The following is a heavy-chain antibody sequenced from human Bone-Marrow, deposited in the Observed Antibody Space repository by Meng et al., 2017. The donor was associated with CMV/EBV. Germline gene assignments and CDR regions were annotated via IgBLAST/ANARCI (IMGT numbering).Heavy chain of an antibody. Sequence: VLLLKSGGGLGQSGVSLGISCACSGFTFSSDAMSWVSQAPGKGLEWVSAISGSGGSTYYADSVKCRFTISRDNSKNTLYLQMNSLRAEDTAIYYCAKSDDYGDSDYWGQGTLVTVSS. D-gene: IGHD4-17*01. CDR1: GFTFSSDA. CDR2: ISGSGGST. V-gene: IGHV3-23*01. CDR3: AKSDDYGDSDY. J-gene: IGHJ4*02.